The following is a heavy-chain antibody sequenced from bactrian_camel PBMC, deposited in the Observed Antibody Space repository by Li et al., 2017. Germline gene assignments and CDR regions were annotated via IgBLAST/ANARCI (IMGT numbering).Heavy chain of an antibody. CDR3: ARGVLVSFRELTW. V-gene: IGHV3S40*01. J-gene: IGHJ4*01. Sequence: VQLVESGGGSVQAGGSLRLSCVPSGFTFSRVDMMWVRQAPGKGLEWISGISFGGTTTAYSDIAKGRFTISRDNTNNILYLQLDSLKSEDTAMYFCARGVLVSFRELTWWGQGTQVTVS. CDR2: ISFGGTTT. D-gene: IGHD3*01. CDR1: GFTFSRVD.